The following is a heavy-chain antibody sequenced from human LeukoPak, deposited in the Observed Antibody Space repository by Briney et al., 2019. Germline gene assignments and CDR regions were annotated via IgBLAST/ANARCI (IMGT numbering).Heavy chain of an antibody. CDR2: ISAYNGNT. Sequence: GASVKVSCKASGYTFTSYGISWVRQAPGQGLEWMGWISAYNGNTNYAQKLQGRVTMTTDTSTSTAYMELRSLRSDDTAVYYCARVPLVDGSLYYFDYWGQGTLVTVSS. CDR3: ARVPLVDGSLYYFDY. J-gene: IGHJ4*02. V-gene: IGHV1-18*01. D-gene: IGHD5-24*01. CDR1: GYTFTSYG.